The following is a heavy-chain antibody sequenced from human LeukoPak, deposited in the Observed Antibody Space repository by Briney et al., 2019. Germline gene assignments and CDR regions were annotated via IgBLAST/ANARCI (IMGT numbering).Heavy chain of an antibody. CDR1: GYTFTSYD. CDR3: ARGGGDYDYYYYYMDV. D-gene: IGHD3-16*01. J-gene: IGHJ6*03. CDR2: MSPNSGNT. V-gene: IGHV1-8*01. Sequence: ASVRVFCKASGYTFTSYDINWVRQATGQGLEWMGWMSPNSGNTGYAQKFQGRVTMTRNTSISTAYMELSSLRSEDTAVYYCARGGGDYDYYYYYMDVWGKGTTVTVSS.